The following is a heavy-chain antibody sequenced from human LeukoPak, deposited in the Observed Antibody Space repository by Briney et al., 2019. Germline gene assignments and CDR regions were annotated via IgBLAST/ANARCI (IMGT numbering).Heavy chain of an antibody. V-gene: IGHV1-69*05. CDR2: IIPIFGTA. Sequence: GASVTVSCKASGGTFSSYAISWVRQAPGQGLEWMGGIIPIFGTANYAQKFQGRVTITTDESTSTAYMELSSLRSEDTAVYYCAREGVVVPAAPTGFDYWGQGTLVTVSS. CDR1: GGTFSSYA. J-gene: IGHJ4*02. CDR3: AREGVVVPAAPTGFDY. D-gene: IGHD2-2*01.